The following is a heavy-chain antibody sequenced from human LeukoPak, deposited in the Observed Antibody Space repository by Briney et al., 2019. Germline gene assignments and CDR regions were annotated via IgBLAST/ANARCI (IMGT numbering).Heavy chain of an antibody. V-gene: IGHV1-8*01. J-gene: IGHJ4*02. Sequence: GASVKVSCKGSGYTFSSYDINWVRQATGQGLEWMGWMNPDTGNSGYAQKFQGRVTMTRDTSISTAYVELSSLRSEDTAVYYCARLSQTPAYYDTSVYYYLGYWGQGTLVTVSS. CDR2: MNPDTGNS. CDR3: ARLSQTPAYYDTSVYYYLGY. D-gene: IGHD3-22*01. CDR1: GYTFSSYD.